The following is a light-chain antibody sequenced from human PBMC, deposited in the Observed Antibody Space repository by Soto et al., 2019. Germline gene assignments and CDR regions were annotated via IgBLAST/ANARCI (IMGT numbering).Light chain of an antibody. CDR1: SSNVGSNA. CDR2: TNN. J-gene: IGLJ3*02. V-gene: IGLV1-44*01. Sequence: QPVLTQPPSASGTPGQRVTISCPGSSSNVGSNAVNWYQQLPGPAPKLLIYTNNQRPSGVPDRFSASKSGTSASLAIRGLHSEDEADYYCAAWDDTLSGWVFGGGTKVTVL. CDR3: AAWDDTLSGWV.